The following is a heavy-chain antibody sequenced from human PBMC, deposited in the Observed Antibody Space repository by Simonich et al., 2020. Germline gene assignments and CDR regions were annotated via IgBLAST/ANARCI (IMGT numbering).Heavy chain of an antibody. Sequence: QVQLQQLGAGLLKPSETLSLTCAVYGVSFSGYYWSWIRHPPGKGLEWIGEINHSGSTNYNPSLKSRVTISVDTSKNQFSLKLSSVTAADTAVYYCARLSSRSDAFDIWGQGTMVTVSS. V-gene: IGHV4-34*01. CDR1: GVSFSGYY. J-gene: IGHJ3*02. CDR3: ARLSSRSDAFDI. CDR2: INHSGST.